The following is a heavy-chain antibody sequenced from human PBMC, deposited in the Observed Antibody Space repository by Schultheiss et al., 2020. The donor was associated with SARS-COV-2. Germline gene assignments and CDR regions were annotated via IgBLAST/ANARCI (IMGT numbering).Heavy chain of an antibody. J-gene: IGHJ3*02. CDR1: GGTFSSYA. V-gene: IGHV1-69*05. CDR3: ATVGSGSYSDAFDI. D-gene: IGHD1-26*01. Sequence: SVKVSCKASGGTFSSYAISWVRQAPGQGLEWMGGIIPIFGTANYAQKLQGRVTMTTDTSTSTAYMELSSLRSEDTAVYYCATVGSGSYSDAFDIWGQGTMVTVSS. CDR2: IIPIFGTA.